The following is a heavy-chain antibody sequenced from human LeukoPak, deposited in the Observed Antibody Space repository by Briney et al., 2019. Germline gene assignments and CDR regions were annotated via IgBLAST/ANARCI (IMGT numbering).Heavy chain of an antibody. J-gene: IGHJ6*02. CDR2: INHSGST. V-gene: IGHV4-34*01. Sequence: PSETLSLTCAVYGGSFSGYYWSWIRQPPGKGLEWIGEINHSGSTNYNPSLKSRVTISVDTSKNQFSLKLSSVTTADTAVYYCARGGYSYGSWYYYGMDVWGQGTTVTVSS. D-gene: IGHD5-18*01. CDR1: GGSFSGYY. CDR3: ARGGYSYGSWYYYGMDV.